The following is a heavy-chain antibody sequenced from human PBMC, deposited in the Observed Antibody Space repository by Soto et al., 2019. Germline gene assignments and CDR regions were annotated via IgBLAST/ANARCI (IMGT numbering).Heavy chain of an antibody. CDR2: IYYSGSS. CDR3: ALDFDY. J-gene: IGHJ4*02. Sequence: QLQLQESGPGLVKPSETLSLTCTVSGGSISSGSYYWAWIRQPPGKGLEWIGGIYYSGSSYYNPSLTSRVTISVDTSKNQFSLKLSSVTAADTAVYYCALDFDYWGQGTLVTVSS. CDR1: GGSISSGSYY. V-gene: IGHV4-39*01.